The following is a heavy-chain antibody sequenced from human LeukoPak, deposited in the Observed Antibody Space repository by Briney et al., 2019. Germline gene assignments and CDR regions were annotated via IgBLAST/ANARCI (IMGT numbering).Heavy chain of an antibody. CDR2: ISASSNFI. Sequence: GGSLRLSCAASGFTFSTHSMYWVRQAPGKGLEWVSSISASSNFIHYAESVRGRFTISRDNAKNSLYLQMNSLGAQDTAVYYCARPATGYCSSAGCHWDSWGQGTLVNVSS. V-gene: IGHV3-21*01. CDR3: ARPATGYCSSAGCHWDS. D-gene: IGHD2-2*01. J-gene: IGHJ4*02. CDR1: GFTFSTHS.